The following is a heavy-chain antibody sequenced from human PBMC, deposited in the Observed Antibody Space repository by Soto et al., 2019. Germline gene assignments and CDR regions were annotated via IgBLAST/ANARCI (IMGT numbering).Heavy chain of an antibody. J-gene: IGHJ4*02. CDR2: ISSSSGYT. V-gene: IGHV3-11*06. CDR3: AKEYGRLDY. D-gene: IGHD4-17*01. Sequence: GGSLRLSCAASGFTFSDYYMSWIRQAPGKGLEWVSYISSSSGYTNYADSVKGRFTISRDNAKNSLYLQMNRLRAEDTAVYYCAKEYGRLDYWGQGTPVTVS. CDR1: GFTFSDYY.